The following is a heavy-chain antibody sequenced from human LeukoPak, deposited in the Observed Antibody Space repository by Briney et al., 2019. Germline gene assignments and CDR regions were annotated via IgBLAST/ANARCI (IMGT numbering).Heavy chain of an antibody. V-gene: IGHV1-18*01. Sequence: GASVKVSCNASGYTFTSYGISWVRQAPGQGLEWMGWLSTYNGNTHYAQKLQDRVTMTTDTSTSTAYMELRSLRSDDTAVYYCARDSPWSGGAFDIWGQGTMVTVSS. CDR1: GYTFTSYG. J-gene: IGHJ3*02. CDR3: ARDSPWSGGAFDI. CDR2: LSTYNGNT. D-gene: IGHD3-10*01.